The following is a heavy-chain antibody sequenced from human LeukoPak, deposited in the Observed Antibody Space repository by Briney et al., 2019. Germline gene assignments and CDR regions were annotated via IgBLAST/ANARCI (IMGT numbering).Heavy chain of an antibody. CDR3: ARGARIAARPGHYYYMDV. Sequence: QTLSLTCANSGDSVSSNSAAWNWIRQSPSRGLEWLGRTYYRSKWYNDYAVSVKSRITINPDTSKNQFSLQLNSVTPEDTAVYYCARGARIAARPGHYYYMDVWGKGTTVTVSS. D-gene: IGHD6-6*01. V-gene: IGHV6-1*01. CDR2: TYYRSKWYN. J-gene: IGHJ6*03. CDR1: GDSVSSNSAA.